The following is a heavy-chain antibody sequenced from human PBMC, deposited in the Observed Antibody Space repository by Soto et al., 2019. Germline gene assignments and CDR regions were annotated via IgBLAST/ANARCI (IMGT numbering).Heavy chain of an antibody. CDR3: ARDESPGIAAAGLADY. J-gene: IGHJ4*02. CDR1: GFTFSSYW. D-gene: IGHD6-13*01. V-gene: IGHV3-7*01. CDR2: IKQDGSEK. Sequence: GGSLRLSCAASGFTFSSYWMSWVRQAPGKGLEWVANIKQDGSEKYYVDSVKGRFTISRDNAKNSLYLQMNSLRAEDTAVYYCARDESPGIAAAGLADYWGQGTLVTVSS.